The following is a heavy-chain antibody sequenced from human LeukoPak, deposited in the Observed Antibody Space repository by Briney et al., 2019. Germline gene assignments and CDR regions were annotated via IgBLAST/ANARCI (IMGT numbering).Heavy chain of an antibody. V-gene: IGHV4-59*12. D-gene: IGHD1-20*01. CDR2: VSYSGST. CDR1: GGSINSYY. CDR3: ARDPRGDITGTTFDR. J-gene: IGHJ5*02. Sequence: SETLSLTCTVSGGSINSYYWSWIRQPPGKGLEWIGYVSYSGSTNYNSSLKSRLTISADTSKNQFYLRLTSVTAADTAVYYCARDPRGDITGTTFDRWGQGTLVTVSS.